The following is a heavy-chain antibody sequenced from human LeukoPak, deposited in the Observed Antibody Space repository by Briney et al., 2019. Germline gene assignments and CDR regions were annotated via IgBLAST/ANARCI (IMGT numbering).Heavy chain of an antibody. CDR1: GYTFTSYA. CDR3: ARDRLGAAADVDY. Sequence: GASVKVSCKASGYTFTSYAMHWVRQAPGQRLEWMGWINAGNGNTKYSQKLQGRVTMTTDTSTSTAYMELRSLRSDDTAVYYCARDRLGAAADVDYWGQGTLVTVSS. J-gene: IGHJ4*02. CDR2: INAGNGNT. V-gene: IGHV1-3*01. D-gene: IGHD6-13*01.